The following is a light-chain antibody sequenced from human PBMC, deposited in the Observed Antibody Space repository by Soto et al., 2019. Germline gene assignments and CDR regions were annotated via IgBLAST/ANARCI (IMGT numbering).Light chain of an antibody. CDR3: KKYGSSKWK. J-gene: IGKJ1*01. V-gene: IGKV3-20*01. Sequence: IVFTHSPVTLSFSPGERATLSCRASQSFSSIYLAWYQQKPVQAPRLLIYGASSRATGIPDRFSGSGSGKEFTITISRMEPEDFEVYYCKKYGSSKWKFGQGTKVDIK. CDR2: GAS. CDR1: QSFSSIY.